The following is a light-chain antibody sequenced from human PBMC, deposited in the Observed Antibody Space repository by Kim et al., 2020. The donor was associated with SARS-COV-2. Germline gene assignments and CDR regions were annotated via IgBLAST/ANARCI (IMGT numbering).Light chain of an antibody. V-gene: IGKV1-17*01. CDR2: GAS. Sequence: ASVGDRVTITCRASQDIRNDLGWYQQNPGRAPKRLIYGASSLQRGVPSRCSGSGSGTEFTLTISSVQPEDFATYFCLQHSTYPITFGQGTRLEIK. CDR1: QDIRND. J-gene: IGKJ5*01. CDR3: LQHSTYPIT.